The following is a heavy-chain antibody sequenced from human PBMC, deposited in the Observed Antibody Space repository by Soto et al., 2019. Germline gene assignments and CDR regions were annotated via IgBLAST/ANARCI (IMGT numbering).Heavy chain of an antibody. CDR3: ARDGPEVAASSGYWSVGGMDV. CDR2: ISYSTSTI. V-gene: IGHV3-48*02. J-gene: IGHJ6*02. CDR1: GFTFSSYG. D-gene: IGHD3-22*01. Sequence: PGGSLRLSCTVSGFTFSSYGMNWVRQAPGKGLEWVSYISYSTSTIYYADSVKGRFTISRDNAKNSLYLQMNSLRDEDTAVYYCARDGPEVAASSGYWSVGGMDVWGQGTTVTVSS.